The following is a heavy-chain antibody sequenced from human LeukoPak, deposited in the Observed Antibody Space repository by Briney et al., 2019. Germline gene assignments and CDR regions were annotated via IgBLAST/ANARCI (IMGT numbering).Heavy chain of an antibody. Sequence: GGSLRLSCAASGFTFSSYGMHWVRQAPGKGLEWVAVISYDGSNKYYADSVKGRFTISRDNSMNTLYLQMNSLRAEDTAVYYCAKVGHYDILTGSDYWGQGTLVTVSS. CDR2: ISYDGSNK. J-gene: IGHJ4*02. V-gene: IGHV3-30*18. CDR1: GFTFSSYG. D-gene: IGHD3-9*01. CDR3: AKVGHYDILTGSDY.